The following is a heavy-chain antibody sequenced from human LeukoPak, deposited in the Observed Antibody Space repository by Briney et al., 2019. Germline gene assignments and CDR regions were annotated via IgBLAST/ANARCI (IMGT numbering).Heavy chain of an antibody. CDR1: GFSFSTYH. J-gene: IGHJ4*02. V-gene: IGHV3-21*01. D-gene: IGHD3-22*01. Sequence: GGSLRLSCAASGFSFSTYHTNWVRQAPGKGLEWVSSISPGSTYTYYADSVKGRFTISRDNARNSLFLQMNSLRAEDTAIYYCARAYDITSSFDYWGQGTLVTVSS. CDR3: ARAYDITSSFDY. CDR2: ISPGSTYT.